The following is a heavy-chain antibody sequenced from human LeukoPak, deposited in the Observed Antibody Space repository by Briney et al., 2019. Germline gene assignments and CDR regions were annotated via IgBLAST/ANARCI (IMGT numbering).Heavy chain of an antibody. J-gene: IGHJ4*02. CDR1: GFTFTGYY. V-gene: IGHV1-2*04. CDR2: INPSSGGT. Sequence: GASVKVSCKTSGFTFTGYYIHWVRQAAGQRPEWMGWINPSSGGTDYAQKFQGWVTMTRDTSISTAYMELSRLRSDDTAVYYCARDGYSSSWYGHDYWGQGTLVTVSS. CDR3: ARDGYSSSWYGHDY. D-gene: IGHD6-13*01.